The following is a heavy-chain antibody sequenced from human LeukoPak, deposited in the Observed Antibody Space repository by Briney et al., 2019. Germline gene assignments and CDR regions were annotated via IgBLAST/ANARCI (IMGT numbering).Heavy chain of an antibody. Sequence: GGSLRLSCAASGFTFSDYYMSWIRQAPGKGLEWVSYISSSGSTIYYADSVKGRFTISRDNAKNSLYLQMNSLRAEDTAVYHCARVPYDYSNYRYYYYMDVWGKGTTVTVSS. V-gene: IGHV3-11*01. CDR1: GFTFSDYY. D-gene: IGHD4-11*01. J-gene: IGHJ6*03. CDR3: ARVPYDYSNYRYYYYMDV. CDR2: ISSSGSTI.